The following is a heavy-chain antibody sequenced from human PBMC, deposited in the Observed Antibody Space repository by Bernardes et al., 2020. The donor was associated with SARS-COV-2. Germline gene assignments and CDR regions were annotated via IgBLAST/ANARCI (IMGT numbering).Heavy chain of an antibody. CDR1: GGSISSGSYY. CDR2: IDTTGST. J-gene: IGHJ2*01. D-gene: IGHD5-12*01. V-gene: IGHV4-61*02. CDR3: ARDPWSAYGEWFFDL. Sequence: SETLSLTCTVSGGSISSGSYYWSWIRQPAGKGLEWIGRIDTTGSTNYNPSLKSRVTISVDTSKNQFSLKLFSVTAADTAVYFCARDPWSAYGEWFFDLWGRGTLVTVSS.